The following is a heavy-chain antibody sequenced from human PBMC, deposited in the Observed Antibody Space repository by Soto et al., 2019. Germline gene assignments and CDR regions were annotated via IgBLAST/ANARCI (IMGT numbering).Heavy chain of an antibody. CDR2: IDPSDSYT. J-gene: IGHJ5*02. V-gene: IGHV5-10-1*01. D-gene: IGHD6-6*01. CDR1: GYSFTSYW. CDR3: ARFLYSSSSWAPRWFDP. Sequence: PGESLKISCKGSGYSFTSYWITWVRQMPGKGLEWMGRIDPSDSYTNYSPSFQGHVTISADKSISTAYLQWSSLKASDTAMYYCARFLYSSSSWAPRWFDPWGQATLVTVSS.